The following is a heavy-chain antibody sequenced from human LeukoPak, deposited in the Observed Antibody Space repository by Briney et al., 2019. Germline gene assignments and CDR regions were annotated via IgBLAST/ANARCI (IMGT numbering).Heavy chain of an antibody. Sequence: ASVKVSCKASGYTFTGYFMHWVRQAPGQGLEWMGWINPNSGGTNYAQKFQGWVTMTRDTSISTAYMELSRLRSDDTAVYYCARGPMVRGVKNWFDPWGQGTLVTVSS. V-gene: IGHV1-2*04. J-gene: IGHJ5*02. D-gene: IGHD3-10*01. CDR2: INPNSGGT. CDR3: ARGPMVRGVKNWFDP. CDR1: GYTFTGYF.